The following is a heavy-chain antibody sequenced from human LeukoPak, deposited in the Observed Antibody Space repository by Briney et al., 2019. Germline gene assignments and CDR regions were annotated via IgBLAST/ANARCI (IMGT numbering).Heavy chain of an antibody. CDR2: INPNSGGT. V-gene: IGHV1-2*02. CDR3: ARDVAVITVGQDAFDI. CDR1: GYTFTGYY. D-gene: IGHD3-22*01. J-gene: IGHJ3*02. Sequence: GASVKVSCKASGYTFTGYYMHWVRQAPGQGLEWMGWINPNSGGTNYAQKFQGRVTMTRDTSISSAYMELSRLRSDDTAVYYCARDVAVITVGQDAFDIWGQGTMVTVSS.